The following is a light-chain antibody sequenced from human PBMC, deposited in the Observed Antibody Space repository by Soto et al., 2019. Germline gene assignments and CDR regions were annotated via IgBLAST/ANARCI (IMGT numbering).Light chain of an antibody. CDR3: QQYNNWPRT. CDR2: DAS. J-gene: IGKJ1*01. Sequence: EIVMTQSPATLSVSPGERATLSCRASQSVSGSLGWYQQKPGQAPRLLIYDASTRATGIPARFSGSGSGTEFPLTISRLQSEDFAIYYCQQYNNWPRTFGQGTKVEIK. V-gene: IGKV3-15*01. CDR1: QSVSGS.